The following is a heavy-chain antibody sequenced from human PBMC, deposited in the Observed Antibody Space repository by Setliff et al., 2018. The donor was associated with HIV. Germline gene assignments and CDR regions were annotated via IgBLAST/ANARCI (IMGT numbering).Heavy chain of an antibody. CDR3: SNWNTTVDADS. V-gene: IGHV4-38-2*01. D-gene: IGHD1-1*01. J-gene: IGHJ4*02. CDR1: GYSISSGSY. CDR2: IYHSGGT. Sequence: PSETLSLTCAVSGYSISSGSYWGWIRQPPGKVLEWIGSIYHSGGTYYNPSLKSRVIMLLDTSKNQFSLNLNSVTAADTAVYYCSNWNTTVDADSWGQGTLVTVSS.